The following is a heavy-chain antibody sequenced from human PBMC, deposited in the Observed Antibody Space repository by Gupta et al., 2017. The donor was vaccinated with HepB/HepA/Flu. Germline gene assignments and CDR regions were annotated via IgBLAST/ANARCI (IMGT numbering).Heavy chain of an antibody. CDR3: ARGGTGSYFRAFDY. J-gene: IGHJ4*02. CDR2: ISSSSSYI. D-gene: IGHD3-10*01. V-gene: IGHV3-21*01. CDR1: GFTFSSYS. Sequence: EVQLVESGGGLVKPGGSLSLSCAASGFTFSSYSMNWVRQAPGKGLEWVSSISSSSSYIYYADSVKGRFTISRDNAKNSLYLQMNSLRAEDTAVYYCARGGTGSYFRAFDYWGQGTLVTVSS.